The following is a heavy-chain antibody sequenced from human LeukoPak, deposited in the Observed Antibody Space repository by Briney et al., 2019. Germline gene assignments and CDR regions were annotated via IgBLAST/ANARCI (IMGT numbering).Heavy chain of an antibody. CDR3: ARTYSSSWYGQDFDY. D-gene: IGHD6-13*01. CDR1: GFTFTSYG. Sequence: ASVKVSCKASGFTFTSYGISWVRQAPGQGLEWMGWISAYNGNTNYAQKLQGRVTMTTDTSTSTAYMELRSLRSDDTAVYYCARTYSSSWYGQDFDYWGQGTLVTVSS. V-gene: IGHV1-18*01. CDR2: ISAYNGNT. J-gene: IGHJ4*02.